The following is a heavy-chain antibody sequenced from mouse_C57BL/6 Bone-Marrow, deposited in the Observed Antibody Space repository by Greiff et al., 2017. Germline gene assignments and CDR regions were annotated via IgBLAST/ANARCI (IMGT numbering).Heavy chain of an antibody. CDR3: AREIDGYPFAY. V-gene: IGHV1-50*01. J-gene: IGHJ3*01. D-gene: IGHD2-3*01. CDR2: IDPSDSYT. Sequence: QVQLQQPGAELVKPGASVKLSCKASGYTFTSYWMQWVKQRPGQGLEWIGEIDPSDSYTNYNQKFKGKATLTVDKSSSTAYMQLSSLTSEDSAVYYCAREIDGYPFAYWGQGTLVTVSA. CDR1: GYTFTSYW.